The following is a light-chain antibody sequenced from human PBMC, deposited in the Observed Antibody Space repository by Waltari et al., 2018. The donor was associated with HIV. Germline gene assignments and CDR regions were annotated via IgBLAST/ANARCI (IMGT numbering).Light chain of an antibody. J-gene: IGKJ4*01. CDR2: WAS. CDR3: QQYYTAPLT. CDR1: QSVLYSSNSKNF. Sequence: DIVMTQSPDSLAVSLGERATINCKSSQSVLYSSNSKNFLAWYQQKPGQPPKLLIYWASTREAGVPDRFSASGSVTDFTLTISSLQAEDVAVYYCQQYYTAPLTFGGGTKVEIK. V-gene: IGKV4-1*01.